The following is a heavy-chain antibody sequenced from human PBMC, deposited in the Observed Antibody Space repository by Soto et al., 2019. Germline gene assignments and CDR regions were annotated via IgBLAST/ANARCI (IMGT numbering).Heavy chain of an antibody. CDR3: AKAKNDYNWDNRPPFDY. V-gene: IGHV3-23*01. CDR2: ISANDVGT. D-gene: IGHD1-20*01. J-gene: IGHJ4*02. CDR1: GFTLRNYA. Sequence: LRLSCEASGFTLRNYAMTWIRQAPGKGLEWVSLISANDVGTYYAESVKTRFTISTDQSRNTVYLQMDSLRADDTAIYYCAKAKNDYNWDNRPPFDYWGQGTLVTVSS.